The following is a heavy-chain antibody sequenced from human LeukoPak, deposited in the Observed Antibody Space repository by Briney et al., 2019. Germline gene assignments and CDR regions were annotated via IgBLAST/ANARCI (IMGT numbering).Heavy chain of an antibody. V-gene: IGHV3-7*01. CDR1: GFTIDSFY. J-gene: IGHJ4*01. Sequence: VGSLRLSCVASGFTIDSFYMSWVRQAPGKGLEWVANIDEAGKDRYYADSVKGRFTISRDNTKNSVFLDMTSLRVEDTATYFCARASPGVVFNYFDYWGQGALVPVSS. D-gene: IGHD2-15*01. CDR3: ARASPGVVFNYFDY. CDR2: IDEAGKDR.